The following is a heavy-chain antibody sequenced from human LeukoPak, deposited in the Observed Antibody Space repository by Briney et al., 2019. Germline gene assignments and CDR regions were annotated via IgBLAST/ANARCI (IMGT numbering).Heavy chain of an antibody. D-gene: IGHD6-19*01. V-gene: IGHV1-2*02. J-gene: IGHJ3*02. CDR1: GYTFTGYY. Sequence: GASVKVSCKASGYTFTGYYMHWVRQAPGQGLEWMGWINPNSGGTNYAQKFQGRVTMTRDTSISTAYMELSRLRSDDTAVYCCATDSSGWRTDAFDIWGQGTMVTVSS. CDR3: ATDSSGWRTDAFDI. CDR2: INPNSGGT.